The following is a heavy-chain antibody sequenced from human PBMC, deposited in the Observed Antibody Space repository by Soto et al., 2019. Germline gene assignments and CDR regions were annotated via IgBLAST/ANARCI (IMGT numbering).Heavy chain of an antibody. J-gene: IGHJ3*02. CDR1: RYTFTGYY. D-gene: IGHD2-2*01. V-gene: IGHV1-2*04. CDR2: INPNSGGT. Sequence: QVQLVQSGAEVKKPGASVKVSCKASRYTFTGYYMHWVRQAPGQGLEWMGWINPNSGGTNYAQKFQGWVTMTRDTSISTAYMELSRLRSDDTAVYYCARDRGGYCSSTSCRHDAFDIWGQGTMVTVSS. CDR3: ARDRGGYCSSTSCRHDAFDI.